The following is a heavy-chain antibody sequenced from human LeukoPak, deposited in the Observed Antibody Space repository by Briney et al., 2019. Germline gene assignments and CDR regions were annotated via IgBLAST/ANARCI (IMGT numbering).Heavy chain of an antibody. CDR1: GFTFDDYG. CDR2: MNWNVGST. CDR3: ARGDSGSYYGGGYAFDI. D-gene: IGHD1-26*01. J-gene: IGHJ3*02. V-gene: IGHV3-20*04. Sequence: GGSLRLSCAASGFTFDDYGMSWVRQAPGKGLELVSGMNWNVGSTGYADSVKGRFTISRDDAKNSLYLQMNSLRAEDTALYYCARGDSGSYYGGGYAFDIWGQGTMVTVSS.